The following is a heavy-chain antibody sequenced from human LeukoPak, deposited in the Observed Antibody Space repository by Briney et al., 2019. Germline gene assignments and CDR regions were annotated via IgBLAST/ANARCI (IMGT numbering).Heavy chain of an antibody. J-gene: IGHJ5*02. CDR3: ARWDVYYYDKTGFAP. CDR1: GGSISSYY. CDR2: IYYSGST. V-gene: IGHV4-59*01. Sequence: SETLSLTCTVSGGSISSYYWSWIRQPPGKGLEWIGYIYYSGSTNYNPSLKSRVTISVDTSKNQFSLTLSSMTAADTAVYYCARWDVYYYDKTGFAPWGQGSLVTVSS. D-gene: IGHD3-22*01.